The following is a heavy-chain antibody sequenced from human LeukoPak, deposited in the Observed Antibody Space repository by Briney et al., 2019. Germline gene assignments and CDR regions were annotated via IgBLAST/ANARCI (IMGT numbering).Heavy chain of an antibody. J-gene: IGHJ4*02. V-gene: IGHV1-69*04. CDR3: ARSIAAAGTEAAY. CDR2: IIPILGIA. CDR1: GGTFSSYA. Sequence: SVKVSCKAPGGTFSSYAISWVRQAPGQGLEWMGRIIPILGIANYAQKFQGRVTITADKSTSTAYMELSSLRSEDTAVYYCARSIAAAGTEAAYWGQGTLVTVSS. D-gene: IGHD6-13*01.